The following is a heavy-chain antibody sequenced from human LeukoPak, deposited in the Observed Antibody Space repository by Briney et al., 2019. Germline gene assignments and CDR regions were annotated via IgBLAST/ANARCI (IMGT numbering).Heavy chain of an antibody. CDR2: IYDSGST. D-gene: IGHD2-2*01. V-gene: IGHV4-59*01. J-gene: IGHJ6*02. CDR1: GGSISSYY. Sequence: SETLSLTCTVSGGSISSYYWSWIRQPPGKGLEWIGYIYDSGSTNYNPSLKSRVTISEDTSKNQFSLKLNSVTAADTAVYYCARDFIVVVPAAMDYYYYYGMDVWGQGTTVTVSS. CDR3: ARDFIVVVPAAMDYYYYYGMDV.